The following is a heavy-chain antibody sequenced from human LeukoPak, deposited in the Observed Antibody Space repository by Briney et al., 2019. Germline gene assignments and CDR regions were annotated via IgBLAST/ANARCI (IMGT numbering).Heavy chain of an antibody. Sequence: GGSLRLSCTASGFTFSSYRMSWVRQAPGKGLEWVANIKQDGSEKYYVDSVKGRFTISRDNAKNSVYLQMNSLRAEDTAVYYCANTLKEWLVLDAFDIWGQGTMVTVSS. CDR2: IKQDGSEK. V-gene: IGHV3-7*01. J-gene: IGHJ3*02. D-gene: IGHD6-19*01. CDR3: ANTLKEWLVLDAFDI. CDR1: GFTFSSYR.